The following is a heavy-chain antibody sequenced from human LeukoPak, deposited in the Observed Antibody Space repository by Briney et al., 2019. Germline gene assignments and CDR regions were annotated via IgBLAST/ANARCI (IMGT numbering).Heavy chain of an antibody. CDR1: GFTVSSNY. Sequence: GGSLRLSCAASGFTVSSNYMSWVRQAPGKGLEWVSVIYSGGSTYYADSVKGRFTISRDNSKNTLYLQMNSLRAEDTTVYYCARGPCSGGSCYSLDCYYYGMDVWGQGTTVSVSS. CDR3: ARGPCSGGSCYSLDCYYYGMDV. V-gene: IGHV3-66*01. J-gene: IGHJ6*02. CDR2: IYSGGST. D-gene: IGHD2-15*01.